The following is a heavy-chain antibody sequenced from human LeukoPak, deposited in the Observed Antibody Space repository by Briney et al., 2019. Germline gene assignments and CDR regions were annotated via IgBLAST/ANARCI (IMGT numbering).Heavy chain of an antibody. Sequence: GGSLRLSCAASGFTFSSYWMSWVRQAPGKGLEWVANIKQDGSEKYYVDSVKGRLTISRDNAKNSLYLQMNSLRAEDTAVYYCARDLWDYDFWSGYFDYWGQGTLVTVSS. CDR2: IKQDGSEK. D-gene: IGHD3-3*01. J-gene: IGHJ4*02. CDR1: GFTFSSYW. V-gene: IGHV3-7*01. CDR3: ARDLWDYDFWSGYFDY.